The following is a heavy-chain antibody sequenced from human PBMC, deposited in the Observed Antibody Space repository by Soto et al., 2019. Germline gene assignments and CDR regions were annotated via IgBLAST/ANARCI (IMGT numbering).Heavy chain of an antibody. D-gene: IGHD6-13*01. V-gene: IGHV4-31*03. CDR3: ARVSAAGTRWFDS. J-gene: IGHJ5*01. Sequence: SETLSLTCTVSGGAISSGGYYWSWVRQLTGKGLEWIGYIDYRGTTFYNPSLQRRVSISRDTSKNHFSLEVNSVTAADTAVYYCARVSAAGTRWFDSWGLGTLVTVSS. CDR2: IDYRGTT. CDR1: GGAISSGGYY.